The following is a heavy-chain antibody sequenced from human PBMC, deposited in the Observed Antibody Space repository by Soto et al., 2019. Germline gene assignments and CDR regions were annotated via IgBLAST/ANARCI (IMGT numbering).Heavy chain of an antibody. D-gene: IGHD3-10*01. V-gene: IGHV1-2*02. CDR2: INPNTGGT. Sequence: ASVKVSCKASGDNFGEYYINWVRQAPGQRLEWMGWINPNTGGTKYAQNFQDSVIMTTDTSISTVYLQLNSLTSAATALYLWTGASIRADNCFDPCGQGTLVTVYS. CDR3: TGASIRADNCFDP. J-gene: IGHJ5*02. CDR1: GDNFGEYY.